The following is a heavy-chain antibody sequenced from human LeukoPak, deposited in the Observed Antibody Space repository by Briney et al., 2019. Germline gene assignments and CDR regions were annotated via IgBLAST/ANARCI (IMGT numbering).Heavy chain of an antibody. CDR2: IYYSGNT. D-gene: IGHD3-10*01. V-gene: IGHV4-59*08. Sequence: SSETLSLTCTVSGGSLNNLYWSWIRQPPGKALEWIGYIYYSGNTNYNPSLKSRVSISVDTSKNQFSLKLTSVTAADTAVYYCARYGLFSFDYWGQGTLVTVSS. CDR3: ARYGLFSFDY. CDR1: GGSLNNLY. J-gene: IGHJ4*02.